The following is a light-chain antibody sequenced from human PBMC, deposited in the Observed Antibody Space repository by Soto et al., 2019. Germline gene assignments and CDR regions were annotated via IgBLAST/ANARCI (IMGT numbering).Light chain of an antibody. CDR2: DVS. J-gene: IGLJ1*01. CDR1: SSDVGGYNY. Sequence: QSVLTQPSSGSGSPGQSITISCTGTSSDVGGYNYVSWYQQHPGKAPKLMIYDVSNRPSGVSNRFSGSKSGNTASLTISGLQAEDEADYYCSSYTSSSTSGYVFGTGTKVTVL. CDR3: SSYTSSSTSGYV. V-gene: IGLV2-14*01.